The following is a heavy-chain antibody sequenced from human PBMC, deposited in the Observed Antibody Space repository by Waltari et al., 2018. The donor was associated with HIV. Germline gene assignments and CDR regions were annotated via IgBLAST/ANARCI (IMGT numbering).Heavy chain of an antibody. Sequence: EVQLVESGGGLVQPGGSLKLSCAASGFTFGGSALHWGRQASGKGLEWMGRIRNKANSYATAYAASVKGRFTVSRDDSKNTAFLQMSSLKIEDTAVYYCTGQGGIATFGVVVDVWGQGTTVIV. CDR3: TGQGGIATFGVVVDV. CDR2: IRNKANSYAT. CDR1: GFTFGGSA. J-gene: IGHJ6*02. V-gene: IGHV3-73*01. D-gene: IGHD3-3*01.